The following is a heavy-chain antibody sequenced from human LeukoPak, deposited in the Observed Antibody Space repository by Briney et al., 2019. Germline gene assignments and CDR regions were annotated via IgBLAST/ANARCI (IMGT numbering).Heavy chain of an antibody. CDR1: GFTFSSYG. Sequence: PGGSLRLSCAASGFTFSSYGMHWVRQAPGKGLEWVAVISFDGSDKYYADSVKGRFTISRDISKNTLYLQMNSLSAEDTAVYYCAKDRSPYCSGSDCYTSPDYWGQGTLVTVSS. D-gene: IGHD2-15*01. V-gene: IGHV3-30*18. J-gene: IGHJ4*02. CDR3: AKDRSPYCSGSDCYTSPDY. CDR2: ISFDGSDK.